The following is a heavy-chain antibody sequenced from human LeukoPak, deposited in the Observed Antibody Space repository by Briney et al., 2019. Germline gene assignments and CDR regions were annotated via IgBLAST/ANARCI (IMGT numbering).Heavy chain of an antibody. CDR1: GGPINNYY. CDR3: ARGGGLFDY. V-gene: IGHV4-59*01. Sequence: SETLSLTCNVSGGPINNYYWSWLRQPPGKGLEWIGYIYFTGGTNYNPSLKSRVTMSIDTSKNQFSLKLNSVTAADTAFYYCARGGGLFDYWGQGSLVTVSS. D-gene: IGHD3-10*01. CDR2: IYFTGGT. J-gene: IGHJ4*02.